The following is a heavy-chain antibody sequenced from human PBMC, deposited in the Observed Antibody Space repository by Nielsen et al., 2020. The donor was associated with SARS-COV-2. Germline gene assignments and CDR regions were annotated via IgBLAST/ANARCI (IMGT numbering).Heavy chain of an antibody. J-gene: IGHJ5*02. V-gene: IGHV4-4*02. D-gene: IGHD2-8*01. CDR2: RAYSGNT. CDR1: GGSISSSNW. Sequence: SETLSLTCAVSGGSISSSNWWSWIRQHPRKGLEWIGDRAYSGNTYYNPSLKSRLSIYVDTSKNLFSLRLTSVTTADTATYYCARGNGWFDPWGQGTRVTVSS. CDR3: ARGNGWFDP.